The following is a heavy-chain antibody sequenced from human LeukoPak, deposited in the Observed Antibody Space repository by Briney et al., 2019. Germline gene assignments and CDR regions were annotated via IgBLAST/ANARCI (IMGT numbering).Heavy chain of an antibody. J-gene: IGHJ4*02. V-gene: IGHV4-4*02. D-gene: IGHD6-19*01. Sequence: PSETLSLTCAVSGGSVSHSNWWTWVRQSPGKGLEWIGEVHPSEGTNYNPSLKSRVTISLDKSKNQFSLELNSVTAADTAVYYCARDLGAVAGFDYWGQGTLVTVSS. CDR1: GGSVSHSNW. CDR2: VHPSEGT. CDR3: ARDLGAVAGFDY.